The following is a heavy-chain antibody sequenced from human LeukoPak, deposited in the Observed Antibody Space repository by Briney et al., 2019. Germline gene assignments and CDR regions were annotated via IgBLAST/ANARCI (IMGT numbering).Heavy chain of an antibody. CDR3: AKDSGGKWEPLLFDY. D-gene: IGHD1-26*01. CDR1: GFTFSSYG. Sequence: GRSLRLSCAATGFTFSSYGMHWVRQAPGKGLEWVAVISYDGSNKYYADSVKGRFTISRDNSKNTLYLQMNSLRAEDTAVYYYAKDSGGKWEPLLFDYWGQGTLVTVSS. CDR2: ISYDGSNK. J-gene: IGHJ4*02. V-gene: IGHV3-30*18.